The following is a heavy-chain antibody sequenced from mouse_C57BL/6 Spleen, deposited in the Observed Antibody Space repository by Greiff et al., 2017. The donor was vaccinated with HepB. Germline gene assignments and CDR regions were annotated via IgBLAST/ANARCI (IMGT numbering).Heavy chain of an antibody. J-gene: IGHJ3*01. CDR1: GYTFTSYG. D-gene: IGHD2-4*01. Sequence: QVQLKESGAELARPGASVKLSCKASGYTFTSYGISWVKQRTGQGLEWIGEIYPRSGNTYYNEKFKGKATLTADKSSSTAYMELRSLTSEDSAVYFCARYDYDGAYWGQGTLVTVSA. V-gene: IGHV1-81*01. CDR2: IYPRSGNT. CDR3: ARYDYDGAY.